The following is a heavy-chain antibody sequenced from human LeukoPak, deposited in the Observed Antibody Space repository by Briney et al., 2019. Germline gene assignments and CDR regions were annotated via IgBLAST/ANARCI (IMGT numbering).Heavy chain of an antibody. CDR2: ISAYNGNT. V-gene: IGHV1-18*01. D-gene: IGHD3-3*01. CDR3: ARAGYDFWSGVPSPFDY. CDR1: GYTFTSYG. J-gene: IGHJ4*02. Sequence: ASVKVSCKASGYTFTSYGISWVRQAPGQGLEWMGWISAYNGNTNYAQKLQGRVTMTTDTSTSTAYMELRSLRSDDTAVYYCARAGYDFWSGVPSPFDYWGQGTLVTVSS.